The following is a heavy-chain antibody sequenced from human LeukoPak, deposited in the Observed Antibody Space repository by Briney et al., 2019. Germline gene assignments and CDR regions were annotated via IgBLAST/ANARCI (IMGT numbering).Heavy chain of an antibody. D-gene: IGHD1-14*01. CDR3: ARGPRNDP. J-gene: IGHJ5*02. Sequence: GASVKVSCKTSGYPFSTWEINWVRQAAGQGLEWLGWVHPDNGNTDYAQKFRGRVTMSRDTSTSTAYMELSGLRLDDTAVYFCARGPRNDPWGQGTLVTVSS. CDR1: GYPFSTWE. CDR2: VHPDNGNT. V-gene: IGHV1-8*01.